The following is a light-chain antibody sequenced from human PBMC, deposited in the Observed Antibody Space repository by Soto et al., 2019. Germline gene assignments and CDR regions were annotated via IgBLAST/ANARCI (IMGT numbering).Light chain of an antibody. Sequence: EVVLTQSPGTLSLSPGERATLSCRASQNVNSNYLAWYQQKPGQAPRLLIYDASNRATGIPARFSGSGSGTDFTLTISSLEPEDFAVYYCQQRSNWSITFGQGTKVDIK. CDR2: DAS. CDR3: QQRSNWSIT. V-gene: IGKV3-11*01. CDR1: QNVNSNY. J-gene: IGKJ1*01.